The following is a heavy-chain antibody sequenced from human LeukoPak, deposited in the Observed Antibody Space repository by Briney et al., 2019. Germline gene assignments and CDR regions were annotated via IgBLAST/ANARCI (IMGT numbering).Heavy chain of an antibody. V-gene: IGHV3-30*02. CDR2: IRYDGSNE. CDR1: GFTFSSYW. CDR3: ARPMNEYDSSGFFHY. J-gene: IGHJ4*02. D-gene: IGHD3-22*01. Sequence: SGGSLRLSCAASGFTFSSYWMSWVRQAPGKGLEWVAFIRYDGSNEYYADSVKGRFTISRDNSKNTLHLQMNSLRVEDTAVYYCARPMNEYDSSGFFHYWGQGTLVTVSS.